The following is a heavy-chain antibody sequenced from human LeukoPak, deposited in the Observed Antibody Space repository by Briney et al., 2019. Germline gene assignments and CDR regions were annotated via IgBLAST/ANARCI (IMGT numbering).Heavy chain of an antibody. CDR2: IIPILGIA. D-gene: IGHD5-18*01. V-gene: IGHV1-69*04. CDR3: ARDVDTASFDY. J-gene: IGHJ4*02. Sequence: SVKVSCKASGGTFSSYAISWVRRAPGQGLEWMGRIIPILGIANYAQKFQGRVTITADKSTSTAYMELSSLRSEDTAVYYCARDVDTASFDYWGQGTLVTVSS. CDR1: GGTFSSYA.